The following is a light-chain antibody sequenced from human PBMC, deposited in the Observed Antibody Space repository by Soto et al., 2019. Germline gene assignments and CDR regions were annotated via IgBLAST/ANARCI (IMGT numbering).Light chain of an antibody. CDR3: SSYAGSNPFGV. CDR1: SSDVGGYNY. V-gene: IGLV2-8*01. J-gene: IGLJ1*01. Sequence: QSALTQPPSASGSLGQSVTISCTGTSSDVGGYNYVSWYQQHPGKAPKLMIYEVSKRPSGVPDRFSGSKSGNTASLTVSGLQAEDEADYYCSSYAGSNPFGVFGTGTKVTVL. CDR2: EVS.